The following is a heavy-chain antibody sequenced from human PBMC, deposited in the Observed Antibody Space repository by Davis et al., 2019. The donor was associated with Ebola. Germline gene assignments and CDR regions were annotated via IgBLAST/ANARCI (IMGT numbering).Heavy chain of an antibody. V-gene: IGHV3-21*01. CDR3: AVAGGSSSWYYFDS. CDR2: ISSSSGYI. D-gene: IGHD6-13*01. J-gene: IGHJ4*02. CDR1: GFPFSSFS. Sequence: GESLKISCAASGFPFSSFSMAWVRQAPGKGLEWVASISSSSGYIYYADSLKGRFTISRDNAKGSLYLQMNSLRAEDTAVYYCAVAGGSSSWYYFDSWGQGTLVTVSS.